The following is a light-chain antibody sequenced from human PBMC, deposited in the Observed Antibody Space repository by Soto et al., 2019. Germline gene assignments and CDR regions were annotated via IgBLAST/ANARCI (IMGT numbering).Light chain of an antibody. V-gene: IGLV1-44*01. CDR1: SSNIGGRT. Sequence: QSVLTQPPSVSATPGQRVTISCFGSSSNIGGRTVNWYQQLPGTAPKLLMYLNDQRPSGVPDRFSGSKSGTSASLAISGRQSVDEADYYCATWEDSLDGHVFGTGTKLTVL. CDR3: ATWEDSLDGHV. J-gene: IGLJ1*01. CDR2: LND.